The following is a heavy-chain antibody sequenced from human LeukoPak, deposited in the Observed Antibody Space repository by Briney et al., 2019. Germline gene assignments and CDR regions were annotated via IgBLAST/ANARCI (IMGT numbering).Heavy chain of an antibody. CDR1: GFTFSSYA. D-gene: IGHD3-22*01. J-gene: IGHJ4*02. V-gene: IGHV3-23*01. Sequence: TGGSLRLSCAASGFTFSSYAMGWVRQAPGKGLEWVSAISGSGGSTYYADSVKGRFTISRDNSKNTLYLQMNSLRAEDTAVYYCARSDSSGYYYFDYWGQGTLVTVSS. CDR3: ARSDSSGYYYFDY. CDR2: ISGSGGST.